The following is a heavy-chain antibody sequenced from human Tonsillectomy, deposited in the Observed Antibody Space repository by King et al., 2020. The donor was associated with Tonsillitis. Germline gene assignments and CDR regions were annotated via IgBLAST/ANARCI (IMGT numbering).Heavy chain of an antibody. Sequence: VQLVESGGGVVQPGRSLRLSCAASGFTFSSYAMHWVRQAPGKGLEWVAVISYDGSNKYYADSVKGRFTISRDNSKNTLYLQMNSLRAEDTAAYYCARDKLVVVAATPGRYFDYWGQGTLVTVSS. V-gene: IGHV3-30-3*01. CDR2: ISYDGSNK. J-gene: IGHJ4*02. CDR3: ARDKLVVVAATPGRYFDY. D-gene: IGHD2-15*01. CDR1: GFTFSSYA.